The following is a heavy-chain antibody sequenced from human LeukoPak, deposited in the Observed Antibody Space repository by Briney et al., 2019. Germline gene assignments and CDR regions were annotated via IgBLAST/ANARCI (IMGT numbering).Heavy chain of an antibody. V-gene: IGHV1-69*02. CDR3: ASYDSSGYYNALSVDY. D-gene: IGHD3-22*01. Sequence: SVKDSCKASGGTFSSYTISWVRQAPGQGLEWMGRIIPILGIANYAQKFQGRVTITADKSTSTAYMELSSLRSEDTPVYYCASYDSSGYYNALSVDYWGEGTLVTVSS. J-gene: IGHJ4*02. CDR2: IIPILGIA. CDR1: GGTFSSYT.